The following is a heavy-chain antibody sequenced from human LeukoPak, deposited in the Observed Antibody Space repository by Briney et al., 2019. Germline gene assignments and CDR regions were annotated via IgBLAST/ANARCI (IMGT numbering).Heavy chain of an antibody. CDR2: IYYSGST. D-gene: IGHD3-9*01. CDR3: ARLPLELRYFDWLDSYYGMDV. V-gene: IGHV4-59*08. J-gene: IGHJ6*02. CDR1: GGSISSYY. Sequence: SETLSLTCTVSGGSISSYYWSWIRQPPGKGLEWIGYIYYSGSTNYNPSLKSRVTISVDTSKDQFSLKLSSVTAADTAVYYCARLPLELRYFDWLDSYYGMDVWGQGTTVTVSS.